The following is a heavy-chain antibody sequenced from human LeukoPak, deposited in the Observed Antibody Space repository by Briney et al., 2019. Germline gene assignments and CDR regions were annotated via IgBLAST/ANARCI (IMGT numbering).Heavy chain of an antibody. J-gene: IGHJ5*02. Sequence: ASVKVSCKASGYTFTSYGISWVRQAPGQGLEWMGWISAYNGNTNYAQKLQGRVTMTTDTSTSTAYMELRSLRSDDTAVYYRARVPCSGGSCYWFDPWGQGTLVTVSS. CDR1: GYTFTSYG. CDR2: ISAYNGNT. CDR3: ARVPCSGGSCYWFDP. V-gene: IGHV1-18*01. D-gene: IGHD2-15*01.